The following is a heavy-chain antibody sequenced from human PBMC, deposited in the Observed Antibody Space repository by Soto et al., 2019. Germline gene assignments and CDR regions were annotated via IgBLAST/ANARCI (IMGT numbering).Heavy chain of an antibody. J-gene: IGHJ2*01. CDR2: FDPEDGET. D-gene: IGHD6-19*01. CDR3: ATDPPGGIAVAGCFDL. CDR1: GYTLTELS. V-gene: IGHV1-24*01. Sequence: QVQLVQSGAEVKKPGASVKVSCKVSGYTLTELSMHWVRQAPGKGLEWMGGFDPEDGETIYAQKFQGRVTMTEDTSTDTAYMELSSLRSEDTAVYYCATDPPGGIAVAGCFDLWGRGTLVTVSS.